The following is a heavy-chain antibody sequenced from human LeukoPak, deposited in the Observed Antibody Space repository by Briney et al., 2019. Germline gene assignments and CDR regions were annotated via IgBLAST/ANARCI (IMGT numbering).Heavy chain of an antibody. Sequence: GRSLRLSCAASGFTLSRYSINWVRQAPGQGLDWVSYISSDSNTIYYADSVEGRFTISRDNAQNFLYLQMNSLRAEDTAVYYCAKASSIFGVVRKGDYFDYWGQGTLVTVSS. J-gene: IGHJ4*02. CDR1: GFTLSRYS. CDR3: AKASSIFGVVRKGDYFDY. V-gene: IGHV3-48*04. D-gene: IGHD3-3*01. CDR2: ISSDSNTI.